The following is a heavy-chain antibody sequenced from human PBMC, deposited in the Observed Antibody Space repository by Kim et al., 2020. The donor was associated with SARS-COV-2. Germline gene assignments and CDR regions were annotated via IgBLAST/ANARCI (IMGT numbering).Heavy chain of an antibody. CDR1: GYTLNQLS. CDR2: FDPEDGET. J-gene: IGHJ4*02. CDR3: AALAVAGGKAFDY. Sequence: ASVKVSCKASGYTLNQLSIHWVRQAPGKGLEWMAGFDPEDGETLYAQKFQGRLTMSEDTTADTAYMDLSSLTSEDTAVYYCAALAVAGGKAFDYWGQGTLITGSS. D-gene: IGHD6-19*01. V-gene: IGHV1-24*01.